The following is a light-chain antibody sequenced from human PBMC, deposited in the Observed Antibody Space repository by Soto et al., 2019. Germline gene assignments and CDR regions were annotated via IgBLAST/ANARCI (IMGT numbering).Light chain of an antibody. V-gene: IGLV2-8*01. CDR3: NSYAGSNNWV. CDR2: EVS. Sequence: SALTQPPSASGSPGQSVTISCTGTSSDVGGYNYVSGYQQHPGKAPKLMIYEVSKRPSGVPDRFSGSKSGNTASLTVSGLQAEDEADYYCNSYAGSNNWVFGGGTKLTVL. J-gene: IGLJ3*02. CDR1: SSDVGGYNY.